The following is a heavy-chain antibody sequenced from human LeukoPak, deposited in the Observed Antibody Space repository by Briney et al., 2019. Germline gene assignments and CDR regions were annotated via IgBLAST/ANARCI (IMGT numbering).Heavy chain of an antibody. CDR1: GYTFTSYY. V-gene: IGHV1-46*01. J-gene: IGHJ4*02. CDR2: INPSGGST. CDR3: ARDVNGYTYFDY. Sequence: ASVKVSCKASGYTFTSYYMHWVRQAPGQGLEWMGIINPSGGSTGYAQKFQGRVTMTRDTSTSTVYMELSSLRSEDTAVYYCARDVNGYTYFDYWGQGTLVTVSS. D-gene: IGHD3-16*01.